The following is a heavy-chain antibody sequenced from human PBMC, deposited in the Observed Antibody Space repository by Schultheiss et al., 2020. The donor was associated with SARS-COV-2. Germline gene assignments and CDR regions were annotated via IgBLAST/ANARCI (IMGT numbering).Heavy chain of an antibody. Sequence: GGSLRLSCAASGFTFSSYAMHWVRQAPGKGLEWVAVISYDGSNKYYADSVKGRFTISRDNAKNSLYLQMNSLRAEDTAVYYCAKTPTGITIFGDAFDIWGQGTMVTVSS. D-gene: IGHD3-3*01. CDR3: AKTPTGITIFGDAFDI. J-gene: IGHJ3*02. V-gene: IGHV3-30*07. CDR2: ISYDGSNK. CDR1: GFTFSSYA.